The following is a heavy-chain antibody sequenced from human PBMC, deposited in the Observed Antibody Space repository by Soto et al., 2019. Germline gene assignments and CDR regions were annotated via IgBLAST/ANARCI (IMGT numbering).Heavy chain of an antibody. CDR3: ARYNSYAIDY. Sequence: SETLSLTCTVSVTSISSYYWSWIRQPPGKGLEWIANIHYSGTTNYNPSLASRVTLSVDTSKNQFSLKMTSVTAADRAMYFCARYNSYAIDYWGRGTLVTSPQ. CDR2: IHYSGTT. J-gene: IGHJ4*02. CDR1: VTSISSYY. V-gene: IGHV4-59*01. D-gene: IGHD2-8*01.